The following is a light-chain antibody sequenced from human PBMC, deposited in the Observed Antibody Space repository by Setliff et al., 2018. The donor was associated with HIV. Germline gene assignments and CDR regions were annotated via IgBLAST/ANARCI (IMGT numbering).Light chain of an antibody. CDR2: QLI. CDR3: SASRPSRTLVV. CDR1: SSDVGGYEY. Sequence: QSVLTQPPSASGSPGQSITISCTGTSSDVGGYEYVSWYQQYPGKVPKLIIFQLINRPSGVSDRFSGSKSGNTASLTISGLQAEDEADYYCSASRPSRTLVVFGTGTKVTVL. J-gene: IGLJ1*01. V-gene: IGLV2-14*01.